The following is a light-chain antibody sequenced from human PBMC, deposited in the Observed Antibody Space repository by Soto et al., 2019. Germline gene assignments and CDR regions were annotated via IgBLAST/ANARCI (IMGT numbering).Light chain of an antibody. CDR1: QSLSSY. J-gene: IGKJ4*01. Sequence: EIVLTQSPTTVSLSPGRRPTLSCWAGQSLSSYLAWYQQKPGQAPRLLIYDASNRANGIPARFTGSGSGTDFTLTISSLEPEDFAVYFCQQRAGWPPTFGGGTKVDIK. CDR3: QQRAGWPPT. V-gene: IGKV3-11*01. CDR2: DAS.